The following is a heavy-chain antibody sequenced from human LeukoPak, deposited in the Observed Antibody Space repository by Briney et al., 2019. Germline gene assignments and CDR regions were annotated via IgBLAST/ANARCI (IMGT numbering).Heavy chain of an antibody. J-gene: IGHJ4*02. D-gene: IGHD6-6*01. Sequence: GGSLRLSCAASGFTFNNFWMHWVRQAPGKGLVWVSRISSDGSSIAYTDSVRGRFTISRDNAKNTLYLQMNSLRVEDTAVYYCAREGAALDYWGQGTLVSVSS. CDR1: GFTFNNFW. V-gene: IGHV3-74*01. CDR3: AREGAALDY. CDR2: ISSDGSSI.